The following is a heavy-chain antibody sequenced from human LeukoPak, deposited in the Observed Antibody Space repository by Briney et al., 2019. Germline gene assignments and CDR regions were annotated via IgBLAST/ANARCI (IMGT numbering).Heavy chain of an antibody. J-gene: IGHJ4*02. V-gene: IGHV3-53*01. CDR1: GFTVSSNY. D-gene: IGHD3-22*01. Sequence: PGGSLRLSCAASGFTVSSNYMSWIRQAPGKGLEWVSVIYSGGSTYYADSVKGRFTISRDNSKNTLYLQMNSLRAEDTAVYYCARDHLRDSSGYYYGYWGQGTLVTVSS. CDR3: ARDHLRDSSGYYYGY. CDR2: IYSGGST.